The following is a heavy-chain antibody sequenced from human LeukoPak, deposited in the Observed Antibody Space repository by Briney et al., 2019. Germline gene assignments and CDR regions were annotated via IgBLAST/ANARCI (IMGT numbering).Heavy chain of an antibody. Sequence: QPGGSLRLSCAASGFIFNNYAMSWVRQTPGAGLEWVSTVSGGGSEKNYADSVKGRFTISRDNSRNTLYLQMNSLRAEDTAVYYCASRGTTGSWGQGTLVTVSS. CDR3: ASRGTTGS. CDR1: GFIFNNYA. J-gene: IGHJ5*02. D-gene: IGHD1-1*01. CDR2: VSGGGSEK. V-gene: IGHV3-23*01.